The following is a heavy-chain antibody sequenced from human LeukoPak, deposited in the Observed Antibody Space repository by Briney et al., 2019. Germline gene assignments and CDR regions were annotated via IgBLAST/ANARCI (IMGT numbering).Heavy chain of an antibody. Sequence: GGSLRLSCAASGFTFSSYAMSWVRQAPGKGLEWVSSISSSSSYIYYADSVKGRFTISRDNAKNSLYLQMNSLRAEDTAVYYCARDPYSSDLPQGDIWGQGTMVTVSS. CDR1: GFTFSSYA. CDR3: ARDPYSSDLPQGDI. J-gene: IGHJ3*02. V-gene: IGHV3-21*01. D-gene: IGHD6-19*01. CDR2: ISSSSSYI.